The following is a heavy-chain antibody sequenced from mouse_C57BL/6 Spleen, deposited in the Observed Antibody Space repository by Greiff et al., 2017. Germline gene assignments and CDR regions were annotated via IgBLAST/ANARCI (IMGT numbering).Heavy chain of an antibody. CDR2: IDPETGGT. CDR3: TKLAYPAY. V-gene: IGHV1-15*01. CDR1: GYTFTDYE. Sequence: QVQLKESGAELVRPGASVTLSCKASGYTFTDYEMHWVKQTPVHGLEWIGAIDPETGGTAYNQKFKGKARLTADKSSSTAYMGLRSLTSEDSAVYCWTKLAYPAYWGQGTLVTVSA. J-gene: IGHJ3*01.